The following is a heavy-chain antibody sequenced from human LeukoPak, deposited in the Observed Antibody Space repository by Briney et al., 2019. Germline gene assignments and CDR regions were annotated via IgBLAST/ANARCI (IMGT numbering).Heavy chain of an antibody. V-gene: IGHV3-48*04. CDR1: GFTFSSYS. CDR2: ISSSSLTI. Sequence: GGSLRLSCAASGFTFSSYSMNWVRQAPGKGLEWISHISSSSLTINYADSVRGRFTVSGDNAKNSLYLQMNSLRAEDTAVYYCASIPHYYYYYYMDVWGKGTTVTVSS. CDR3: ASIPHYYYYYYMDV. J-gene: IGHJ6*03.